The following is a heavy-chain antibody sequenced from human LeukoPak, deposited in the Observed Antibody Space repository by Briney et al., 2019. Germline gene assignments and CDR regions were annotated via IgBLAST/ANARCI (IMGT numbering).Heavy chain of an antibody. D-gene: IGHD3-10*01. CDR3: ARDPYYYGSGSYRPFDY. V-gene: IGHV3-33*01. Sequence: GRSLRLSCAASGFTFSSYGMHWVRQAPGKGLEWVAVIWYDGSNKYYADSVKGRFTISRDNSKNTLYLQMNSLRSDDTAVYYCARDPYYYGSGSYRPFDYWGQGTLVTVSS. J-gene: IGHJ4*02. CDR1: GFTFSSYG. CDR2: IWYDGSNK.